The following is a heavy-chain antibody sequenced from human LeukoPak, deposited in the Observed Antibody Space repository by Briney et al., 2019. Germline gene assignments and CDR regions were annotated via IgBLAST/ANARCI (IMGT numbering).Heavy chain of an antibody. CDR2: ISGSGGST. Sequence: SGGSVRLSCAASGFTFSSYAMSWVRQAPGKGLEWVSAISGSGGSTYYADSVKGRFTISRDNSKNTLYLQMNSLRAEDTAVYYCAKQILEWLSKTYYFDYWGQGTLVTVSS. J-gene: IGHJ4*02. V-gene: IGHV3-23*01. CDR1: GFTFSSYA. CDR3: AKQILEWLSKTYYFDY. D-gene: IGHD3-3*01.